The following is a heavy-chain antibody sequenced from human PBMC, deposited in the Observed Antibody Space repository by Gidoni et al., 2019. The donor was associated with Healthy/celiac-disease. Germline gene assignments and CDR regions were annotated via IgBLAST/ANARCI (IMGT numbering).Heavy chain of an antibody. CDR3: ARPGYYYDIFPGPRPFDY. V-gene: IGHV3-21*01. Sequence: EVQLVESGGGLVKPGGSLRLSCAASGFTFSSYSLNWVRQAPGKGLEWVSSISSSSSYIYYADSVKGRFTISRDNAKNSLYLQMNSLRAEDTAVYYCARPGYYYDIFPGPRPFDYWGQGTLVTVSS. J-gene: IGHJ4*02. D-gene: IGHD3-22*01. CDR1: GFTFSSYS. CDR2: ISSSSSYI.